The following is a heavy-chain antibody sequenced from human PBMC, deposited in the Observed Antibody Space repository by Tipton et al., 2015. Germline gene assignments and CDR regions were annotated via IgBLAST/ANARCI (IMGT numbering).Heavy chain of an antibody. Sequence: TLSLTCTVSSGSISSGGYYWDWIRRHPGKGLEWIGSIYYSGDTYYNPSLKSRITISEHTSKNQFSLKLNSVTAADAAMYYCASRDWLLHHFDYWGQGSLVTVSS. CDR1: SGSISSGGYY. CDR2: IYYSGDT. J-gene: IGHJ4*02. CDR3: ASRDWLLHHFDY. V-gene: IGHV4-39*01. D-gene: IGHD6-19*01.